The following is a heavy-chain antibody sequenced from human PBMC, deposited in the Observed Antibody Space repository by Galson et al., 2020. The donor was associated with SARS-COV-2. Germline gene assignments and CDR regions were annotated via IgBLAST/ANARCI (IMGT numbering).Heavy chain of an antibody. CDR3: ARGDAYYDILTGYYTYYFDY. V-gene: IGHV4-59*01. CDR1: GCSISSYY. CDR2: IYYSWST. D-gene: IGHD3-9*01. J-gene: IGHJ4*02. Sequence: SETLSLTCTVPGCSISSYYLSWIRKPPGQGLAWNGYIYYSWSTNYNPSLKSRVTISVDTSKNQFSLKLRSVTAADTAVYYCARGDAYYDILTGYYTYYFDYWGQGTLVTVSS.